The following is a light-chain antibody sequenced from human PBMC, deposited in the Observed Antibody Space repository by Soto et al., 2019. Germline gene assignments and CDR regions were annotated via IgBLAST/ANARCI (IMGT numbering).Light chain of an antibody. J-gene: IGLJ1*01. CDR3: TSFTRSSTLYV. Sequence: LTQPASVSGSPGQSITISCTGTSSDVGGYNYVSWYQQHPGKAPKLMIYDVTNRPSGVSNRFSGSKSGNTASLTISGLQAEDEADYYCTSFTRSSTLYVFGTGNKVTVL. CDR1: SSDVGGYNY. CDR2: DVT. V-gene: IGLV2-14*03.